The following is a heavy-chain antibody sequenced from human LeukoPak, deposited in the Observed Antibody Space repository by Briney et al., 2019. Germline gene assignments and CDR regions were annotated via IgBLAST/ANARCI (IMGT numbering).Heavy chain of an antibody. V-gene: IGHV4-4*07. Sequence: SETLSLTCTVSGGSISSYYWSWIRQPAGKGLEWIGRIYTSGSANYNPSLKSRVTMSVDTSKDQFSLKLSSVTAADTAVYYCVISSGYYTYDYWGQGTLVTVSS. CDR2: IYTSGSA. CDR1: GGSISSYY. CDR3: VISSGYYTYDY. J-gene: IGHJ4*02. D-gene: IGHD3-22*01.